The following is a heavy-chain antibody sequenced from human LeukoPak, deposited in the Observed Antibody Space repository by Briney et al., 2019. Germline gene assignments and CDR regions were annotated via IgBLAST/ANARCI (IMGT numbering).Heavy chain of an antibody. CDR2: TGSSGRNI. D-gene: IGHD3-16*01. Sequence: GGSLRLSCEASGFTFNDYYMSWIRQAPGKGLEWVSYTGSSGRNIKYADSVKGRFTISRDNAKNSVQLQMNSLRVEDTALYYCATEVGVSAGAYDVWGQGTMVTVSS. CDR1: GFTFNDYY. J-gene: IGHJ3*01. CDR3: ATEVGVSAGAYDV. V-gene: IGHV3-11*01.